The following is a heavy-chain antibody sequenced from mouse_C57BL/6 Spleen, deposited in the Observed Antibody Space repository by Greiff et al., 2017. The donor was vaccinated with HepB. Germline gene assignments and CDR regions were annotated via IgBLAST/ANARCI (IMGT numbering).Heavy chain of an antibody. CDR1: GYSITSGYY. D-gene: IGHD1-1*01. Sequence: VQLQQSGPGLVKPSQSLSLTCSVTGYSITSGYYWNWIRQFPGNKLEWMGYISYDGSNNYNPSLKNRISITRDTSKNQFFLKLNSVTTEDTATYYCARNYGSSPYAMDYWGQGTSVTVSS. V-gene: IGHV3-6*01. CDR2: ISYDGSN. J-gene: IGHJ4*01. CDR3: ARNYGSSPYAMDY.